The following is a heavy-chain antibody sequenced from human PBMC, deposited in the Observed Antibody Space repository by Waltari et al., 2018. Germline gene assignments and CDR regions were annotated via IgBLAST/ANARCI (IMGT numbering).Heavy chain of an antibody. D-gene: IGHD3-22*01. CDR2: INPNSGGT. J-gene: IGHJ4*02. Sequence: QVQLVQSGAEVKKPGASVKVSCKASGYTFTGYYMHWVRQAPGQGLEWMGRINPNSGGTNYAQKFQGRVTMTTDTSTSTAYMELRSLRSDDTAVYYCARDGYYDSSGYYSGIDYWGQGTLVTVSS. CDR3: ARDGYYDSSGYYSGIDY. CDR1: GYTFTGYY. V-gene: IGHV1-2*06.